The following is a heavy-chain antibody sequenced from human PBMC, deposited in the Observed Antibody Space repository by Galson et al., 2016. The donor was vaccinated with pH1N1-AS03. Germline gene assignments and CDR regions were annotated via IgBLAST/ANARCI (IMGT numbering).Heavy chain of an antibody. D-gene: IGHD3-9*01. CDR2: MYPANSDI. CDR3: PGRVSLTGREFDS. Sequence: QSGAEVKKPGESLKISCRASAYIFGNYWFAWVRQMPGKGLEWMGIMYPANSDIRYSPSFQGQVTISAATSINTVCLEWDSLRASDTAIYYCPGRVSLTGREFDSWGRGTQVTVSS. CDR1: AYIFGNYW. V-gene: IGHV5-51*01. J-gene: IGHJ5*01.